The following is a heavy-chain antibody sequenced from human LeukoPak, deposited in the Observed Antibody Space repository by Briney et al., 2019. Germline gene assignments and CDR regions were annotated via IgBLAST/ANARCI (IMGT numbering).Heavy chain of an antibody. Sequence: GGSLRLSCEACGRTIGLYGMFWVRQAPGKGLEWVAAIWFDGSNKYYADSVKGRFTISRDNSRNTVLLQMDSLSAEDTAVYYCAREKYEGSGSHYFALDVWGQGTMVIVSS. CDR2: IWFDGSNK. CDR3: AREKYEGSGSHYFALDV. J-gene: IGHJ6*02. CDR1: GRTIGLYG. D-gene: IGHD3-10*01. V-gene: IGHV3-33*07.